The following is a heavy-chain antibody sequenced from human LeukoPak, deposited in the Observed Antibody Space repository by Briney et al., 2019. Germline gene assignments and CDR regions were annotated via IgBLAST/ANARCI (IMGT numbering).Heavy chain of an antibody. CDR1: GFTFSSYS. V-gene: IGHV3-21*01. CDR3: AREDSSGYSLDY. D-gene: IGHD3-22*01. J-gene: IGHJ4*02. Sequence: PGGSLRLSCAASGFTFSSYSMNWVRQAPGKGLEWVSSISSSSYIYYADSVKGRFTISRDNAKNSLYLQMNSLRAEDTAVYYCAREDSSGYSLDYWGQGTLVTVSS. CDR2: ISSSSYI.